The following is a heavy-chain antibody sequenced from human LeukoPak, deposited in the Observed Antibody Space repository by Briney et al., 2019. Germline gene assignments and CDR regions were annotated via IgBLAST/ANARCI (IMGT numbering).Heavy chain of an antibody. CDR2: ITVNNGYT. D-gene: IGHD2-2*01. CDR1: GYTFTSHG. Sequence: EASVKVSCKAAGYTFTSHGFIWLRQAPGQGLEWMGWITVNNGYTKYAQELQGRVTMTTGTSTSTAYMELRSLRSDDTAVYYCAKVHCISTNCNHIWTYFDYWGQGTLVTVSS. J-gene: IGHJ4*02. V-gene: IGHV1-18*01. CDR3: AKVHCISTNCNHIWTYFDY.